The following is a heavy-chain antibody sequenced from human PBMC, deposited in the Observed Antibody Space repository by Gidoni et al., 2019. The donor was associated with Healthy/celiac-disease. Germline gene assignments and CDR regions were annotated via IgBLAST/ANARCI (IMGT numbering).Heavy chain of an antibody. CDR2: ISSSSSTI. V-gene: IGHV3-48*02. J-gene: IGHJ4*02. CDR3: ARDGLLWFGEPYYFDY. CDR1: GCTLSSYS. Sequence: EVQLVESGGGLVQPGGSVRLSCAASGCTLSSYSMNWVRQAPGKGLEWVSYISSSSSTIYYADSVKGRFTISRDNAKNSLYLQMNSLRDEDTAVYYCARDGLLWFGEPYYFDYWGQGTLVTVSS. D-gene: IGHD3-10*01.